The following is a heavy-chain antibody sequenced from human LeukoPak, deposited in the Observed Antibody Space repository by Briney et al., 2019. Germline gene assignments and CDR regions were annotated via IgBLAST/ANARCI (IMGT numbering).Heavy chain of an antibody. J-gene: IGHJ5*02. CDR3: ARATSLVLGGHWFDP. V-gene: IGHV1-69*04. Sequence: ASVKVSCKASGGTFSSYAISWVRQAPGQGLECMGRIIPILGIANYAQKFQGRVTITADKSTSTAYMELSSLRSEDTAVYYCARATSLVLGGHWFDPWGQGTLVTVSS. D-gene: IGHD3-22*01. CDR2: IIPILGIA. CDR1: GGTFSSYA.